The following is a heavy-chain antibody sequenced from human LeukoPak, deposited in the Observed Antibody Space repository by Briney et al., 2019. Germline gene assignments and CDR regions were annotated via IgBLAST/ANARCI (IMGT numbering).Heavy chain of an antibody. CDR2: IKQDGSEK. J-gene: IGHJ5*02. CDR1: GFTFSDHW. Sequence: GGSLRLSCAASGFTFSDHWMSWVRQVPGKGLEWVANIKQDGSEKYYVDSAKGRFTISRDNAKNSLYLQMNSLRAEDTAVYYCARVPARYCSSTSCSFDPWGQGTLVTVSS. D-gene: IGHD2-2*01. V-gene: IGHV3-7*01. CDR3: ARVPARYCSSTSCSFDP.